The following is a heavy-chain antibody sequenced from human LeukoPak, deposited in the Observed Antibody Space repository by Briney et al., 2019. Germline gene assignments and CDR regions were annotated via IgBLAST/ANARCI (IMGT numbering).Heavy chain of an antibody. J-gene: IGHJ4*02. Sequence: ASVKVSCKASGYTFTSYYMHWVRQAPGQGPEWMGIINPSGGSTSYAQKFQGRVTMTRDTSTSTVYMELSSLRSEDTAVYYCARDKYCSSTSCYHFDYWGQGTLVTVSS. D-gene: IGHD2-2*01. CDR2: INPSGGST. V-gene: IGHV1-46*01. CDR3: ARDKYCSSTSCYHFDY. CDR1: GYTFTSYY.